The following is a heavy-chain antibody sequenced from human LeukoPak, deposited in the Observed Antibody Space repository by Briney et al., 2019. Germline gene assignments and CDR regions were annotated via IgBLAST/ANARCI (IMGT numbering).Heavy chain of an antibody. CDR1: GFTFSNYA. D-gene: IGHD2-2*01. Sequence: GGSLRLSCAASGFTFSNYAMTWVRQAPVKRLEWVSGISGSGDSTYYADSVKGRFTISRDNSKNTLYLQMNSLRAEDTALYYCTRTRGCSSTSCYADYWGQGTLVTVSS. J-gene: IGHJ4*02. CDR2: ISGSGDST. V-gene: IGHV3-23*01. CDR3: TRTRGCSSTSCYADY.